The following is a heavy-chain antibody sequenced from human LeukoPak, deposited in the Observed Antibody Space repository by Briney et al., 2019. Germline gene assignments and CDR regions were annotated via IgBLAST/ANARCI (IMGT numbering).Heavy chain of an antibody. CDR1: GFTFSSYG. CDR3: AKDGGPNCGGDCYAFDI. J-gene: IGHJ3*02. V-gene: IGHV3-30*18. Sequence: GGSLRLSCAASGFTFSSYGMHWVRQAPGKGLEWVAVISYDGSNKYYADSVKGRFTISRGNSKNTLYLQMNSLRAEDTAVYYCAKDGGPNCGGDCYAFDIWGQGTMVTVSS. D-gene: IGHD2-21*02. CDR2: ISYDGSNK.